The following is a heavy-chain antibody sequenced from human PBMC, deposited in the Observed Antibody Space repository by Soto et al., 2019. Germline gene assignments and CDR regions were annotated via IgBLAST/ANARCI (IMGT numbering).Heavy chain of an antibody. D-gene: IGHD3-3*01. J-gene: IGHJ4*02. CDR2: ISAYNGNT. V-gene: IGHV1-18*01. CDR3: ARDRIKYDFWSGYYSIDY. Sequence: QVQLVQSGAEVKKPGASVKVSCKASGYTFTSYGISWVRQAPGQGLEWMGWISAYNGNTNYAQKLQGRVTMTTDTSTSTAYMELRSLRSDDTAVYYCARDRIKYDFWSGYYSIDYWGQGTLVTVSS. CDR1: GYTFTSYG.